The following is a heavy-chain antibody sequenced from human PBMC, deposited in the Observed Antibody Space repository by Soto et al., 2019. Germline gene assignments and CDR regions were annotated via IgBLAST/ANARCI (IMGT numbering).Heavy chain of an antibody. Sequence: EASVKVSCKASGYTFTGYHIHWVRQAPGQGLEWMGWINTDSGGTLYAQKFQGRVTMTRDTSISTAYMEVGRLTSDDTAVYYCARWVGASNWFDPWGQGTLVTVSS. CDR2: INTDSGGT. V-gene: IGHV1-2*02. CDR3: ARWVGASNWFDP. J-gene: IGHJ5*02. D-gene: IGHD1-26*01. CDR1: GYTFTGYH.